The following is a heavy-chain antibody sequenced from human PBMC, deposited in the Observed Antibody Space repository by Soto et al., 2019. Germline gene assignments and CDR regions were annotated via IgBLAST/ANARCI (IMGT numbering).Heavy chain of an antibody. J-gene: IGHJ5*02. CDR3: ASAHSMMLLERFDP. CDR1: GFKFRNYA. V-gene: IGHV3-33*01. Sequence: QVQLVESGGGVVQPGTSLRLSCAASGFKFRNYAIHWVRQAPGKGLEWLAVIWFDGSKEYYADSVKGRFTISRDNSKNTVFLHMNSLTADDSGVFYRASAHSMMLLERFDPWGPGPLVSVSS. D-gene: IGHD1-1*01. CDR2: IWFDGSKE.